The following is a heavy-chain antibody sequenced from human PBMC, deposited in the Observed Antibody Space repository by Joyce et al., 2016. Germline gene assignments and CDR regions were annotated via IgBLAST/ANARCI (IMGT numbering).Heavy chain of an antibody. V-gene: IGHV5-10-1*03. D-gene: IGHD2-15*01. CDR3: ARPDCSGGSGRNYPFDS. CDR2: IDPTDSYP. CDR1: GYRFTSFW. J-gene: IGHJ4*02. Sequence: DVQLVQSEAEVKKPGESLRISCKASGYRFTSFWISWVRQMPGKGLEWMGQIDPTDSYPNKSPSFQGHVSISVDKSIATVYLQWSSLKASDTAIYYCARPDCSGGSGRNYPFDSWGQGSLVTVSS.